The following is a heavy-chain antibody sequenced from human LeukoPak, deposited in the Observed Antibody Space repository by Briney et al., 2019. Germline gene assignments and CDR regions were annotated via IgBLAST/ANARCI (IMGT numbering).Heavy chain of an antibody. CDR2: ISGSGGST. V-gene: IGHV3-23*01. Sequence: PGGSLRLSCAASGFTFSSYAMSWVRQAPGKGLEWVSAISGSGGSTYYADSVKGRFTISRDNSKNTLYLQMNSLRAEDTAVYYCAKKDWRSSGTSSDPFDYWGQGTLVTVSS. D-gene: IGHD6-19*01. J-gene: IGHJ4*02. CDR1: GFTFSSYA. CDR3: AKKDWRSSGTSSDPFDY.